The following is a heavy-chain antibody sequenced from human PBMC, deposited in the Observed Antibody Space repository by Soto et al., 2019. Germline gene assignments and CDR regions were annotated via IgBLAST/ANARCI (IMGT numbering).Heavy chain of an antibody. V-gene: IGHV1-18*01. CDR1: GYTFTSYG. CDR3: ARGPPGGLGYCSSTSCYFWDY. J-gene: IGHJ4*02. Sequence: ASVKVSCKASGYTFTSYGISWVRQAPGQGLEWMGWISAYNGNTNYAQKLQGRVTMTTDTSTSTAYMELRSLRSDDPAVYYCARGPPGGLGYCSSTSCYFWDYWGQGALVTVSS. D-gene: IGHD2-2*01. CDR2: ISAYNGNT.